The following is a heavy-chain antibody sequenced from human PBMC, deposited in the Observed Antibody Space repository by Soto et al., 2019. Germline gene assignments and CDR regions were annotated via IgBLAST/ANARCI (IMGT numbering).Heavy chain of an antibody. Sequence: QLQLQESGPGLVKPSETLSLTCTVSGGSINSSSYYWGWIRQPPGKGLEWIGSIYDSVSTYYNPSLKSRVTLSVDTSKNQSSLKLSSVPAADTAVYYCARIYGGYYFDYWGQGTLVTVSS. J-gene: IGHJ4*02. CDR2: IYDSVST. D-gene: IGHD4-17*01. CDR1: GGSINSSSYY. CDR3: ARIYGGYYFDY. V-gene: IGHV4-39*01.